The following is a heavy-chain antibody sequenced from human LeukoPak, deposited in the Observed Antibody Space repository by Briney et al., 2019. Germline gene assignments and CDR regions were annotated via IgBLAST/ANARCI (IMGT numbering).Heavy chain of an antibody. CDR3: AKDPYSSSWQREFDY. J-gene: IGHJ4*02. CDR1: GFTFSSYA. CDR2: ISYDGSNK. D-gene: IGHD6-13*01. V-gene: IGHV3-30-3*01. Sequence: GGSLRLSCAASGFTFSSYAMHWVRQAPGKGLEWVAVISYDGSNKYYADSVKGRFTISRDNSKNTLYLQMNSLRAEDTAVYYCAKDPYSSSWQREFDYWGQGTLVTVSS.